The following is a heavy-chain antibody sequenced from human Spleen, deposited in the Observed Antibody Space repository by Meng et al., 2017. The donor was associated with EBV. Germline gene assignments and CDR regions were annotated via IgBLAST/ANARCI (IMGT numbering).Heavy chain of an antibody. CDR1: GYTFSGYY. CDR2: INPRSGGT. J-gene: IGHJ4*02. V-gene: IGHV1-2*06. D-gene: IGHD3-22*01. Sequence: QVQLVQSGAEVKKPGASVKVSCKTSGYTFSGYYIHWVRQAPGHGLEWMGRINPRSGGTNYAQKFQGRVTMTRDTSITTAYMDLSRLRSDDTAVYYCARGYLDSSGPPFDYWGQGTLVTVSS. CDR3: ARGYLDSSGPPFDY.